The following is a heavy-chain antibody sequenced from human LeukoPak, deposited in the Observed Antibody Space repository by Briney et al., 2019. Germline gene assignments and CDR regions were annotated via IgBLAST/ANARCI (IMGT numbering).Heavy chain of an antibody. D-gene: IGHD3-10*01. Sequence: SETLSLTCTVSGGSISSYNWNWIRQPPGMGLEWIGYIYYSGSTNYNPSLKSRVTISLDTSKNQFSLKLSSVTAADTAVYYCATSGNYGSGSYYQLPFDYWGQGTLVTVSS. CDR2: IYYSGST. J-gene: IGHJ4*02. CDR3: ATSGNYGSGSYYQLPFDY. CDR1: GGSISSYN. V-gene: IGHV4-59*08.